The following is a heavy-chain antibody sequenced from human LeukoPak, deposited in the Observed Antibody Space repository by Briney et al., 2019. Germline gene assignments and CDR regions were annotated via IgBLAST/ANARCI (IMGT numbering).Heavy chain of an antibody. CDR1: GFTFDDYA. CDR3: ARDGYSSSWYYFDY. Sequence: GGSLRLSCAASGFTFDDYAMHWVRQAPGKGLEWVSGISWNSGSIGYADSVKGRFTISRDNAKNSLYLQMNSLRAEDTAVYYCARDGYSSSWYYFDYWGQGTLVTVSS. CDR2: ISWNSGSI. V-gene: IGHV3-9*01. D-gene: IGHD6-13*01. J-gene: IGHJ4*02.